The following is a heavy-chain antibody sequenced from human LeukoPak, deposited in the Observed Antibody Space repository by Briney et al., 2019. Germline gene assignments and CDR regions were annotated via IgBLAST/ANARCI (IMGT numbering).Heavy chain of an antibody. V-gene: IGHV3-30*02. Sequence: GGSLRLSCAASGFTFSNAWMSWVRQAPGKGLEWVAFIQYDGSNKLYGDSVKGRFTISRDNSKNTLYLQMNSLRPEDTAVYYCAKAVVGQQWLENYWGQGPLVPVSS. CDR3: AKAVVGQQWLENY. CDR2: IQYDGSNK. J-gene: IGHJ4*02. D-gene: IGHD6-19*01. CDR1: GFTFSNAW.